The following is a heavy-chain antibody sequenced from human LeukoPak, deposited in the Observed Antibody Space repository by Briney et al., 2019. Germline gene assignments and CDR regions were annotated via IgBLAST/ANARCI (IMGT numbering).Heavy chain of an antibody. CDR2: MNPNSGNT. Sequence: ASVKVSCKASGYTFTSYDINWVRQATGQGLEWMGWMNPNSGNTGYAQKFQGRVTITRNTSISTAYMELSSLRSEDTAVYYCARDSGETGFWSGSYFDYWGQGTLVTVSS. D-gene: IGHD3-3*01. CDR1: GYTFTSYD. V-gene: IGHV1-8*03. J-gene: IGHJ4*02. CDR3: ARDSGETGFWSGSYFDY.